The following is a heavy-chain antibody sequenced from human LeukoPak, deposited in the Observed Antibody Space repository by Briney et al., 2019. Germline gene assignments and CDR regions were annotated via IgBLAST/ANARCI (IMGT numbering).Heavy chain of an antibody. J-gene: IGHJ4*02. D-gene: IGHD5-12*01. Sequence: GGSLRLSCAASRFTFSSYAMHWVRQAPGKGLEYVSAISSNGGSTYYANSVKGRFTISRDNSKNTLYLQMGSLRAVDMAVYYCARRSTSGYFFDYWGQGTLVTVSS. CDR1: RFTFSSYA. CDR3: ARRSTSGYFFDY. CDR2: ISSNGGST. V-gene: IGHV3-64*01.